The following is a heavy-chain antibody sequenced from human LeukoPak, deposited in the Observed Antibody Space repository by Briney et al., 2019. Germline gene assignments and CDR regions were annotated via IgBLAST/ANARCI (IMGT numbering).Heavy chain of an antibody. J-gene: IGHJ4*02. CDR3: ARGVGGLYYYDSSGSLY. Sequence: GASVKVSCKASGYTFTSYDMNWVRQAPGQGLEWMGWMNPNSGNTGYAQKFQGRVTMTRNTSISTAYMELSSLRSEDTAVYYCARGVGGLYYYDSSGSLYWGQGTLVTVSS. CDR1: GYTFTSYD. CDR2: MNPNSGNT. V-gene: IGHV1-8*01. D-gene: IGHD3-22*01.